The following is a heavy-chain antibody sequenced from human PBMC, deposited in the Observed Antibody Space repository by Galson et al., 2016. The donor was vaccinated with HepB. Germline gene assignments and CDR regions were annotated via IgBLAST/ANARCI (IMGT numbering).Heavy chain of an antibody. CDR1: GDSFKGYY. CDR2: INLSVVT. J-gene: IGHJ1*01. Sequence: SETLSLTCAVSGDSFKGYYCTWFRQSPGRGLEWIGEINLSVVTNFNPSLRSRVSMSVDTSKNQVFLTVTSVTAADTAVYFCARGVDFWVQGTLVIVSS. V-gene: IGHV4-34*01. D-gene: IGHD2/OR15-2a*01. CDR3: ARGVDF.